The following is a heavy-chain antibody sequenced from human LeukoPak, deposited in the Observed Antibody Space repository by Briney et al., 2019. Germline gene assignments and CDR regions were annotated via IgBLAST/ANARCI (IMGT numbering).Heavy chain of an antibody. D-gene: IGHD5-12*01. CDR2: INPNSGGT. V-gene: IGHV1-2*02. J-gene: IGHJ6*03. Sequence: ASVKVSCKASGYTFTGYYMHWVRQAPGQGLEWMGWINPNSGGTNYAQKFQGRVTMTRDTSISTAYMELSRLRSDDTAVYYCAREQITDIVANQNYYYYYYMDVWGKGTTVTVSS. CDR3: AREQITDIVANQNYYYYYYMDV. CDR1: GYTFTGYY.